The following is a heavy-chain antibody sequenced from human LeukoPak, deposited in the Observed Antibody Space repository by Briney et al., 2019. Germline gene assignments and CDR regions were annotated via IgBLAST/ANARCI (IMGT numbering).Heavy chain of an antibody. V-gene: IGHV4-34*01. J-gene: IGHJ4*02. D-gene: IGHD5-12*01. CDR3: ARGDNSGSVY. CDR1: GGSFSGYY. CDR2: INHSGST. Sequence: SETLSLTCAVYGGSFSGYYWSWIRQPPGKGLEWIGEINHSGSTNYNPSLKSRVTISVDTSKNQFSLKLSSVTAADTAVYYCARGDNSGSVYWGQGTLVTVSS.